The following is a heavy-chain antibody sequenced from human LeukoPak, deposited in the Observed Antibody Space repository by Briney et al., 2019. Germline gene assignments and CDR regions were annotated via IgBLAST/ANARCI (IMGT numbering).Heavy chain of an antibody. CDR3: AKGRWFVKKQPFDS. Sequence: RGGSLRLSFVASGFTFSSYAMSWVRQAPGKGLEWVSAISGSGGSTYSADSAKGRFTISRDNSKNTLYLQMTSLRAEDTAVYYCAKGRWFVKKQPFDSWGQGTLVTVSS. CDR2: ISGSGGST. J-gene: IGHJ4*02. CDR1: GFTFSSYA. D-gene: IGHD3-10*01. V-gene: IGHV3-23*01.